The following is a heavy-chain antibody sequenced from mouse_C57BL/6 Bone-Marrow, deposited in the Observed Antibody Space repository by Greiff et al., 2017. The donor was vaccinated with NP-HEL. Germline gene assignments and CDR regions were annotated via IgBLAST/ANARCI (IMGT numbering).Heavy chain of an antibody. CDR2: ISSGSSTI. V-gene: IGHV5-17*01. CDR1: GFTFSDYG. J-gene: IGHJ2*01. CDR3: ARRSVYYFDY. Sequence: EVQLVESGGGLVKPGGSLKLSCAASGFTFSDYGMHWVRQAPEKGLEWVAYISSGSSTIYYADTVKGRFTISRDNAKKTLFLQMTSLRSEDTAMYYCARRSVYYFDYWGQGTTLTVSS.